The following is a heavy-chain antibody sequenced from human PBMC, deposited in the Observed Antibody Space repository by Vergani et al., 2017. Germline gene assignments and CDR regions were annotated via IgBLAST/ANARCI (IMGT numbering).Heavy chain of an antibody. CDR2: ISSSSSTI. J-gene: IGHJ4*02. D-gene: IGHD3-10*01. CDR1: GFTFSSYS. V-gene: IGHV3-48*01. CDR3: ARDLRIWFGELGGDC. Sequence: EVQLVESGGGLVQPGGSLRLSCAASGFTFSSYSMNWVRQAPGKGLEWVSYISSSSSTIYYADSVKGRFTISRDNAKNSLYLQMNILRAEDTAVYYCARDLRIWFGELGGDCWGQGTLVTVSS.